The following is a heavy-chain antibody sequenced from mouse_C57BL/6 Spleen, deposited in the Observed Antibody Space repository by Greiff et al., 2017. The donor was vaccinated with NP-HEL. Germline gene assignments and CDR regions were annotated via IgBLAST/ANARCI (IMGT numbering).Heavy chain of an antibody. CDR1: GFTFSDYG. D-gene: IGHD1-1*01. CDR2: ISSGSSTI. CDR3: ARTGIYYYGSSFSLDY. J-gene: IGHJ2*01. V-gene: IGHV5-17*01. Sequence: EVMVVESGGGLVKPGGSLKLSCAASGFTFSDYGMHWVRQAPEKGLEWVAYISSGSSTIYYEDTVKGRFTISRDNAKNTLFLQMTSLRSEDTAKYYCARTGIYYYGSSFSLDYWGQGTTLTVSS.